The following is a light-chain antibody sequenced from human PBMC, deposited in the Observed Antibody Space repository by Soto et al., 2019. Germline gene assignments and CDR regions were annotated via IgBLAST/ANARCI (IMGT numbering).Light chain of an antibody. CDR2: TAS. Sequence: DIQMTQSPSTLSASVGDRVTITCRASQGISSYLACYQQMPGRAPKLLIYTASTLQSGVPSRFSGSGSGTDFTLTISSLQPEDFATYYCQQLKSYPLTFGGGTKVDI. J-gene: IGKJ4*01. CDR1: QGISSY. CDR3: QQLKSYPLT. V-gene: IGKV1-9*01.